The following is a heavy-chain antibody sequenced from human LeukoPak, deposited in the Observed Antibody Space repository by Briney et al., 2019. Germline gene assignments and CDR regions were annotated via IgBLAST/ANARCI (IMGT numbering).Heavy chain of an antibody. D-gene: IGHD6-13*01. CDR3: ARNHYSSSWSPFDY. V-gene: IGHV4-39*07. CDR2: IYYSGGT. Sequence: SETLSLTCTVSGGSISVSSYHWGWIRQPPGKGLEWIGSIYYSGGTYYKPSLKSRVTISVDTSKNHFSLKLSSVTAADTAVYYCARNHYSSSWSPFDYWGQGTLVTVSS. CDR1: GGSISVSSYH. J-gene: IGHJ4*02.